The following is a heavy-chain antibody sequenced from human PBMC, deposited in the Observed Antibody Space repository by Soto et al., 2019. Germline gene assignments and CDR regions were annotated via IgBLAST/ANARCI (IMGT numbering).Heavy chain of an antibody. CDR3: ARDYYYDSSGYPNWFDP. CDR2: IIPILGIA. V-gene: IGHV1-69*08. D-gene: IGHD3-22*01. CDR1: GGTFSSYT. J-gene: IGHJ5*02. Sequence: QVQLVQSGAEVKKPGSSVKVSCKASGGTFSSYTISWVRQAPGQGLEWMGRIIPILGIANYAQKFQGRVTITAXXSXSIXYMELSSLRSEDTAVYYCARDYYYDSSGYPNWFDPWGQGTLVTVSS.